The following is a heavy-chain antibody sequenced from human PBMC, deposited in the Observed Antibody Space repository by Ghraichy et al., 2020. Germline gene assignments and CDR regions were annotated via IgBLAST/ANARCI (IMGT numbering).Heavy chain of an antibody. V-gene: IGHV3-21*01. Sequence: GGSLRLSCAAYGFTFSDYFMNWVRQAPGKGLEWISSISSSRTYIYYADSVRGRFTISRDDDQNSLYLEMNSLRAEDTAVYYCARDHCTSSSCLEGYYYGMDVWGQGTTVSVSS. J-gene: IGHJ6*02. CDR1: GFTFSDYF. D-gene: IGHD2-2*01. CDR3: ARDHCTSSSCLEGYYYGMDV. CDR2: ISSSRTYI.